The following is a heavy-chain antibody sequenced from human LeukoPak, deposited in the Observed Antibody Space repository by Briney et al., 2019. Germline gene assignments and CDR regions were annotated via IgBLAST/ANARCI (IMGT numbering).Heavy chain of an antibody. CDR2: IYHSGST. CDR3: AREPYCSGGSCYDY. Sequence: SGTLSLTCAVSGGSISSSNWWSWVRQPPGKGLEWIGSIYHSGSTYYNPSLKSRVTISVDTSKNQFSLKLSSVTAADTAVYYCAREPYCSGGSCYDYWGQGTLVTVSS. CDR1: GGSISSSNW. D-gene: IGHD2-15*01. V-gene: IGHV4-4*02. J-gene: IGHJ4*02.